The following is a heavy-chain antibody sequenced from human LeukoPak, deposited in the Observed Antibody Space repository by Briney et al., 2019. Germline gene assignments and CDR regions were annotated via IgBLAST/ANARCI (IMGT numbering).Heavy chain of an antibody. Sequence: PGGSLRLSCAASGFTFSRYSMNWVRQAPGKGLEWVAFIRSSTTYTYYADSVKGRVTFSRDNDRNSLYLQMDSLGAEDTAVYYCARADTSEYYMDVWGNGTTVIVSS. J-gene: IGHJ6*03. CDR1: GFTFSRYS. V-gene: IGHV3-21*01. D-gene: IGHD2/OR15-2a*01. CDR3: ARADTSEYYMDV. CDR2: IRSSTTYT.